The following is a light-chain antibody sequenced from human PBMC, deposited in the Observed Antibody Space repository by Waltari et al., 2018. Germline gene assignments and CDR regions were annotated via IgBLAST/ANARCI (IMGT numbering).Light chain of an antibody. Sequence: QSALTQPASVSGSPGQSLTISCPGTSSDVGGYNLVSWYQQHPGKAPKLMIYEGSKRPSGVSNRFSGSKSGNTASLTISGLQAEDEVDYYCCSYAGSSWVFGGGTKLTVL. V-gene: IGLV2-23*01. CDR1: SSDVGGYNL. J-gene: IGLJ3*02. CDR3: CSYAGSSWV. CDR2: EGS.